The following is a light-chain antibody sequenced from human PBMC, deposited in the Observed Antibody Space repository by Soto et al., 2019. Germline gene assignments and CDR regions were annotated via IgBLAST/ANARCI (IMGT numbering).Light chain of an antibody. CDR2: SNT. CDR3: QSYDSSLTNAV. CDR1: NSNIGADYE. Sequence: QSVLTQPPSVSGAPGQRVTISCTGSNSNIGADYEVHWYQQFPGTAPKLLISSNTNRPSGVPDRFSGSRSGTSASLAITGLRGEDEADYHCQSYDSSLTNAVFGGGTKLTVL. V-gene: IGLV1-40*01. J-gene: IGLJ2*01.